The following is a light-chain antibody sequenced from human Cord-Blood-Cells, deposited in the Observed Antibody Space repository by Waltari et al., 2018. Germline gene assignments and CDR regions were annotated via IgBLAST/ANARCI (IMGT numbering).Light chain of an antibody. Sequence: QSVLTPPPSVSGAPGQGVTISCTGSSSNIGAGYDVHWYQQLPGTAPKLLIYGNSNRPSGVPDRFSVSKSGTSASLAITGLQAEDEADYYCQSYDSSLSGSVVFGGGTKLTVL. V-gene: IGLV1-40*01. CDR1: SSNIGAGYD. CDR3: QSYDSSLSGSVV. CDR2: GNS. J-gene: IGLJ2*01.